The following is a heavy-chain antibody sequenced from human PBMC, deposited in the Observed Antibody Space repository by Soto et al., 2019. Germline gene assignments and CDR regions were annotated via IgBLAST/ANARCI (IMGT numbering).Heavy chain of an antibody. CDR2: MNPNSGNT. J-gene: IGHJ5*01. CDR1: GYTFNNYD. Sequence: ASEKVSCKASGYTFNNYDIHWVRQAPGHGLEWMGWMNPNSGNTGYAQNFRGRVTMTQNTAIGTAYMELSSLRSDDTATYYCTRAYGAETFDFWGQGTRVTVS. V-gene: IGHV1-8*02. CDR3: TRAYGAETFDF. D-gene: IGHD3-10*01.